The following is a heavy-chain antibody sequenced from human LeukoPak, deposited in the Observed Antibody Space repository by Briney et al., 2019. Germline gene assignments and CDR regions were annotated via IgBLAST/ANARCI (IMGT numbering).Heavy chain of an antibody. CDR2: INPNSGGT. CDR3: ARDVVLMVYAVYGMDV. CDR1: GYTFTGYY. V-gene: IGHV1-2*02. Sequence: ASVKVSCKASGYTFTGYYMHWVRQAPGQGLEWMGWINPNSGGTNYAQKFQGRVTMTRDTSTSTAYMELSRLRSDDTAVYYCARDVVLMVYAVYGMDVWGQGTTVTVSS. D-gene: IGHD2-8*01. J-gene: IGHJ6*02.